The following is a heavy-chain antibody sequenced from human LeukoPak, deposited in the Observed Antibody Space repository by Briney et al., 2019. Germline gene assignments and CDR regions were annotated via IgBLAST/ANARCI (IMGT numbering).Heavy chain of an antibody. J-gene: IGHJ4*02. V-gene: IGHV1-69*04. D-gene: IGHD6-19*01. CDR2: IIPILGIA. CDR3: AYTSGYSSGSPLVY. CDR1: GGTFSSYA. Sequence: ASVKVSCKASGGTFSSYAISWVRQAPGQGLEWMGRIIPILGIANYAQKFQGRVTITADKSTSTAYMELSSLRSEDTAVYYCAYTSGYSSGSPLVYWGQGTLVTVSS.